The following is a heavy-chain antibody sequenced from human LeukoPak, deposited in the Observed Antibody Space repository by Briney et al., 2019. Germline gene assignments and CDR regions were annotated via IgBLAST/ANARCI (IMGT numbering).Heavy chain of an antibody. J-gene: IGHJ6*02. V-gene: IGHV4-30-4*01. CDR1: GGSISSGDYY. CDR2: IYYSGST. Sequence: SETLSLTCTVSGGSISSGDYYWSWIRQPPGKGLEWIGYIYYSGSTYYNPSLKSRVTISVDTSKNQFSLKLSSVTAADTAVYYCARGVGYYYGMDVWGQGTTVTVSS. CDR3: ARGVGYYYGMDV.